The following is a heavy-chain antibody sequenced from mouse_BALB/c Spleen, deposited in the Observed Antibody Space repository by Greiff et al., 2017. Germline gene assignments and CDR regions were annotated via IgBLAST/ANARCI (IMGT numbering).Heavy chain of an antibody. CDR2: ISYSGST. J-gene: IGHJ2*01. D-gene: IGHD1-1*01. CDR1: GYSITSDYA. Sequence: VQLKEPGPGLVKPSQSLSLTCTVTGYSITSDYARYLIRQFPGNNLEWMGYISYSGSTSYNPSLKSRTSITRDTSKNQFFLQLNSVTTEDTATYYCARRDCYGSSYDFDYWGQGTTLTVSS. CDR3: ARRDCYGSSYDFDY. V-gene: IGHV3-2*02.